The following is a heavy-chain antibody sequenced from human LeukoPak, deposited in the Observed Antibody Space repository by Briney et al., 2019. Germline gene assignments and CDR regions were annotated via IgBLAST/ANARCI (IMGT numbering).Heavy chain of an antibody. CDR3: ARDGYSDCSGGSCYFEY. CDR2: ISYDGSNK. D-gene: IGHD2-15*01. CDR1: GFTFSSYA. Sequence: PGGSLRLSCAASGFTFSSYAMHWVRQAPGKGLEWVAVISYDGSNKYYADSVKGRFTISRDNSKNTLYLQMNSLRAEDTAVYYCARDGYSDCSGGSCYFEYWGQGTLVIVSS. V-gene: IGHV3-30*04. J-gene: IGHJ4*02.